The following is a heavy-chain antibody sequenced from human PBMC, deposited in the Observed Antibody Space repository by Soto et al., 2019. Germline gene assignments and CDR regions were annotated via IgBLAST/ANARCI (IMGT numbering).Heavy chain of an antibody. D-gene: IGHD6-13*01. CDR3: TTDQLSQQQPDY. CDR2: IKSKTDGGTT. V-gene: IGHV3-15*01. J-gene: IGHJ4*02. Sequence: GGSLRLSCAASGFTFSNAWMSWVRQAPGKGLEWVGRIKSKTDGGTTDYAAPVKGRFTISRDDSKNTLYLQMNSLKTEDTAVYYCTTDQLSQQQPDYWGQGTLVTVSS. CDR1: GFTFSNAW.